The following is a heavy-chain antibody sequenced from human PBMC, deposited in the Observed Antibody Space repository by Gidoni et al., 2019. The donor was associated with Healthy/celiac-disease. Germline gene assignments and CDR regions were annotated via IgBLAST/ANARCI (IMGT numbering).Heavy chain of an antibody. CDR2: ISYDGSNK. D-gene: IGHD1-1*01. V-gene: IGHV3-30-3*01. Sequence: QVQLVESGGGVVQPGRSLRLSCAASGFTFSRYAMHWVRQAPGKGLEWVAVISYDGSNKYYADSVKGRFTISRDNSKNTLYLQMNSLRAEDTAVYYCARVRPKLTQYYYGMDVWGQGTTVTVSS. CDR1: GFTFSRYA. J-gene: IGHJ6*02. CDR3: ARVRPKLTQYYYGMDV.